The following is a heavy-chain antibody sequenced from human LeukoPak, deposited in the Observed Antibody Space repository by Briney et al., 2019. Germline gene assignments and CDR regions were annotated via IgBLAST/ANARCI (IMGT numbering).Heavy chain of an antibody. CDR3: ARFGSYSSGVGY. J-gene: IGHJ4*02. CDR1: GFTFSSYS. CDR2: ISSSSSYI. Sequence: GGSLRLSCAASGFTFSSYSMNWVRQPPGKGLEWVSSISSSSSYIYYADSVKGRFTISIDNAKNSLYLQMNSLRAEDTAVYYCARFGSYSSGVGYWGQGTLVTVSS. D-gene: IGHD6-19*01. V-gene: IGHV3-21*01.